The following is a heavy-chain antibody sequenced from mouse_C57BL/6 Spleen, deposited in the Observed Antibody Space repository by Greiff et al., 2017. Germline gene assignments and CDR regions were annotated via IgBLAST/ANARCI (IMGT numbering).Heavy chain of an antibody. CDR2: IYPGSGST. CDR1: GYTFTSYW. CDR3: ARWDYDEAWFAY. Sequence: QVQLQQPGAELVKPGASVKMSCKASGYTFTSYWITWVKQRPGQGLEWIGDIYPGSGSTNYNEKFKSKATLTVDTSSSTAYMQLSSPTSEDSAVYYCARWDYDEAWFAYWGQGTLVTVSA. D-gene: IGHD2-4*01. V-gene: IGHV1-55*01. J-gene: IGHJ3*01.